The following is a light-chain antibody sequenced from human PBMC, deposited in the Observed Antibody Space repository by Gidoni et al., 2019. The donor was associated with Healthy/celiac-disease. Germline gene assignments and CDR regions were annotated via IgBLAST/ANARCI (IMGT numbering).Light chain of an antibody. CDR1: QSISSY. J-gene: IGKJ2*01. Sequence: DIQMTQSPSSLSASVGDRVTNTCRASQSISSYLNWYQKKPGKAPKLLIYASSSLQSGGPSRFSGSGSGTDFTLTISSLQPEDFATYYCQQSYSTPYTFGQGTKLEIK. CDR3: QQSYSTPYT. V-gene: IGKV1-39*01. CDR2: ASS.